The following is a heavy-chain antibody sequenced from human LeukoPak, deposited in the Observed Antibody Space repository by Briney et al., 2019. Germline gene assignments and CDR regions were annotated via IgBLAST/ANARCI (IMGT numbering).Heavy chain of an antibody. Sequence: SETLSLTCTVSGGSISSGGYYWSWIRQHPGKDLEWIGYIFYSGSTYYNPSLKSRVTISVDTSKNQFSLKLSSVTAADTAVYYCARAGYCSGGSCYGYDPWGQGTLDTVSS. CDR2: IFYSGST. D-gene: IGHD2-15*01. CDR1: GGSISSGGYY. V-gene: IGHV4-31*03. J-gene: IGHJ5*02. CDR3: ARAGYCSGGSCYGYDP.